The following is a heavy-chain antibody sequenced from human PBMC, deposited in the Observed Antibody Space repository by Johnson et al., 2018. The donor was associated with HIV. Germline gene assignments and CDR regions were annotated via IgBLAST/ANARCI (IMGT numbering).Heavy chain of an antibody. CDR1: GFTFSSYA. J-gene: IGHJ3*02. Sequence: QVQLVESGGGVVQPGRSLRLSCAASGFTFSSYAMHWVRQAPGKGLEWVAVISYDGSNKYYADSVKGRCTISRDNSKNTMYLQMNSLRAEDTAVYYCATLGGTVTTRAIAQPHDAFDIWGQGTMVTVSS. V-gene: IGHV3-30*14. D-gene: IGHD4-17*01. CDR3: ATLGGTVTTRAIAQPHDAFDI. CDR2: ISYDGSNK.